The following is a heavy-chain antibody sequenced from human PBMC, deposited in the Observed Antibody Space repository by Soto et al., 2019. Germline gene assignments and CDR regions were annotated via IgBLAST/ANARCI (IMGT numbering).Heavy chain of an antibody. V-gene: IGHV3-33*01. CDR3: ATDFEGIAVACDY. D-gene: IGHD6-19*01. Sequence: QVQLVESGGGVVQPGRSLRLSCAASGFTFSSYGMHWVRQAPGKGLEWVAVIWYDGSNKYYADSVKGRFTISRDNSKNTLYLQMNSLRAEDTAVYYCATDFEGIAVACDYWGQGTLVTVSS. CDR2: IWYDGSNK. J-gene: IGHJ4*02. CDR1: GFTFSSYG.